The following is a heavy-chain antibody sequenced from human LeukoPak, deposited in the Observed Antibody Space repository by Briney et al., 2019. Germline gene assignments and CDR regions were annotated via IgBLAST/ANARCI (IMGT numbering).Heavy chain of an antibody. CDR1: GGTSSNYG. CDR2: IIPMFGTA. V-gene: IGHV1-69*05. Sequence: SVKVSCKASGGTSSNYGISWVRQAPGQGLEWMGGIIPMFGTANYAQKFQGRVTITTDESTSTAYMEVSSLRSEDTAVYHCEREEHCSGGSCSNAFDYWGQGTLVTVSS. D-gene: IGHD2-15*01. J-gene: IGHJ4*02. CDR3: EREEHCSGGSCSNAFDY.